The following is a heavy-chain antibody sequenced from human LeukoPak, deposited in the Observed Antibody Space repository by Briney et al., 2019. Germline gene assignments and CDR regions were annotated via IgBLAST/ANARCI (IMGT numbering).Heavy chain of an antibody. V-gene: IGHV1-2*02. CDR3: LSLGELSLSYYYYYYGMDV. J-gene: IGHJ6*02. Sequence: ASVKVSCKASGYTFTGYYMHWVRQAPGQGLEWMGWINPNSGGTNYAQKFQGRVTMTRDASISTASMELSRLRSAATAVYYCLSLGELSLSYYYYYYGMDVWGQGTTVTVSS. CDR1: GYTFTGYY. CDR2: INPNSGGT. D-gene: IGHD3-16*02.